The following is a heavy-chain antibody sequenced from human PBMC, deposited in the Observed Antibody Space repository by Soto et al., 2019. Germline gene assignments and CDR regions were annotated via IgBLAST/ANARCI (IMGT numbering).Heavy chain of an antibody. CDR2: IYTSGST. V-gene: IGHV4-4*07. CDR3: ARDDCSSTSCFSHYYYYGMDV. D-gene: IGHD2-2*01. Sequence: SETLSLTCTVSGGSISSYYWSWIRQPAGKGLEWIGRIYTSGSTNYNPSLKSRVTVSVDTSKNQFSLKLSSVTAADTAVYYCARDDCSSTSCFSHYYYYGMDVWGQGTTVTVSS. CDR1: GGSISSYY. J-gene: IGHJ6*02.